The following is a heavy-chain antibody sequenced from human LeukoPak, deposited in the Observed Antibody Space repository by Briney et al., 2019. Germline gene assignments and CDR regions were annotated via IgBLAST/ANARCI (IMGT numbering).Heavy chain of an antibody. CDR2: IFYSGNT. Sequence: SETLSLTCTVSGGSISSSTYYGGWIRQPPGKGLEWIGSIFYSGNTYYNPSLKSRVTMSVDTSKNQFSLKLSSVTAADTAVYYCARGLSMGNWFDPWGQGTLVTVSS. J-gene: IGHJ5*02. CDR1: GGSISSSTYY. D-gene: IGHD2-21*01. CDR3: ARGLSMGNWFDP. V-gene: IGHV4-39*07.